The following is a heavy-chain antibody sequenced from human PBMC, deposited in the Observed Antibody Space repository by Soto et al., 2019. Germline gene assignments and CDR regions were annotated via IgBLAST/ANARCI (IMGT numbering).Heavy chain of an antibody. Sequence: GASVKVSCKASGFTFTSYAISWVRQAPGQGLEWMGWISAYNDNTNYAQKLQGRVTMTRDTSISTAYMELSRLRSDDTAVYYCARDRDSSSWPPRGSRSSYGMDVWGQGTTVTVSS. V-gene: IGHV1-18*01. J-gene: IGHJ6*02. CDR2: ISAYNDNT. CDR3: ARDRDSSSWPPRGSRSSYGMDV. CDR1: GFTFTSYA. D-gene: IGHD6-13*01.